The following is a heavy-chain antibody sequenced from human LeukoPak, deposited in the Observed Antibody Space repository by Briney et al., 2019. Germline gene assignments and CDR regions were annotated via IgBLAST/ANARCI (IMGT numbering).Heavy chain of an antibody. D-gene: IGHD6-19*01. Sequence: PGRSLRLSCAASGFTFSSYAMHWVRQAPGKGLEWVAVISYDGSNKYYADSVKGRFTISRDNSKNTLYLQMNSLRAEDTAVYYCARVVQWLANWGQGTLVTVSS. CDR3: ARVVQWLAN. J-gene: IGHJ4*02. CDR2: ISYDGSNK. V-gene: IGHV3-30-3*01. CDR1: GFTFSSYA.